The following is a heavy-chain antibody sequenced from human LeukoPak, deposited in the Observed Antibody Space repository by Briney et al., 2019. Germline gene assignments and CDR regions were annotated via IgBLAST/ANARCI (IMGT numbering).Heavy chain of an antibody. CDR2: IRYDGSNK. CDR3: ARDPGYCSSTSCYRDI. Sequence: GGSLRLSCAASGFTFSSFGMHWVRQAPGKGLEWVAFIRYDGSNKYYADSVKGRFTISRDNAKNSLYLQMNSLRAEDTAVYYCARDPGYCSSTSCYRDIWGQGTMVTVSS. J-gene: IGHJ3*02. CDR1: GFTFSSFG. D-gene: IGHD2-2*02. V-gene: IGHV3-30*02.